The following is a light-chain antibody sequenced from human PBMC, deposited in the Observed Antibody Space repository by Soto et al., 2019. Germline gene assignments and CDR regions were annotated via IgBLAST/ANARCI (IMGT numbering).Light chain of an antibody. CDR1: QSIDSW. J-gene: IGKJ1*01. CDR3: QHYNTYSRT. Sequence: DIQMTQSPSPLSASIGDRVTITCRASQSIDSWLAWYQQKPGKAPKLLIYKASSLQTGVPSRFSGSGSGTEFALTISSLQPDDFATYYCQHYNTYSRTFGQGTKVEVK. V-gene: IGKV1-5*03. CDR2: KAS.